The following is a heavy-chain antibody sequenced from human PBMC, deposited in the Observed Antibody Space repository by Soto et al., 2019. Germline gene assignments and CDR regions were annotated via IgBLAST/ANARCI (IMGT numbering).Heavy chain of an antibody. CDR2: IRRSGSAM. Sequence: EVQLVESGGGLVQPGGSLSLSSAASGFAFIISGMNWVRQAPGKGLAWVSYIRRSGSAMYYADSVKGRFTISRDNAKNSLFLEMNSLRDEDTAVYYCAREGSGHYFDYWGQGTLVTVSS. V-gene: IGHV3-48*02. J-gene: IGHJ4*02. D-gene: IGHD3-10*01. CDR3: AREGSGHYFDY. CDR1: GFAFIISG.